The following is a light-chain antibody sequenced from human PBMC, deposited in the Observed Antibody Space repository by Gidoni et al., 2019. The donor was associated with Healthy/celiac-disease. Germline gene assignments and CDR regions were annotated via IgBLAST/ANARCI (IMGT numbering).Light chain of an antibody. CDR2: AAA. Sequence: DIQMPQSPSSLSASLGDRVTITCRASESISSYFYWYQQKPGKATKLLLYAAASLQSRVPSRFSGSGAGTDFTLTISSLQAEDFATDYCQQRYSTPRTFGQGTKVEIK. V-gene: IGKV1-39*01. J-gene: IGKJ1*01. CDR3: QQRYSTPRT. CDR1: ESISSY.